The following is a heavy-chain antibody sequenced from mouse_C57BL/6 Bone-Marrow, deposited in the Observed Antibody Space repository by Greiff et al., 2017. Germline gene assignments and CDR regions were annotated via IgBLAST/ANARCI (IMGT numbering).Heavy chain of an antibody. CDR3: ARWSRYSYYFYY. Sequence: EVQLQQSGPELVKPGASVKISCKASGYSFTDYNMNWVKQSNGKSLEWIGVLNPNYGTTSYNQKFKGKATLTVDQSSSTDYMQLNSLTSEDSAGYYCARWSRYSYYFYYWGEGTTLTVSS. CDR2: LNPNYGTT. CDR1: GYSFTDYN. J-gene: IGHJ2*01. V-gene: IGHV1-39*01. D-gene: IGHD2-12*01.